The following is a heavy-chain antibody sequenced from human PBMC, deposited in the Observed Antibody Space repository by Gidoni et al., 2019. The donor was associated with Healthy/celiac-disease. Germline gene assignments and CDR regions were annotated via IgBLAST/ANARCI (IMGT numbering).Heavy chain of an antibody. CDR2: INHSGST. CDR1: GGSFSGYY. J-gene: IGHJ4*02. V-gene: IGHV4-34*01. Sequence: QVQLQQWGAGLLKPSETLSLTCAVYGGSFSGYYWSWIRQPPGKGLEWIGEINHSGSTNYNPSLKSRGTISVDTSKNQFSLKLSSVTAADTAVYYCARGCSSTSCYADYWGQGTLVTGSS. CDR3: ARGCSSTSCYADY. D-gene: IGHD2-2*01.